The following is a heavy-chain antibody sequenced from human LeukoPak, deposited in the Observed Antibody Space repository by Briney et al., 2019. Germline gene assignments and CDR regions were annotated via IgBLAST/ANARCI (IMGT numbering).Heavy chain of an antibody. J-gene: IGHJ4*02. CDR1: GGSISSSSYY. CDR2: IYYSGST. Sequence: SETLSLTCTVSGGSISSSSYYWGWIRQPPGKGLEWIGSIYYSGSTYYNPSLKSRVTISVDTSKNQFSLKLSSVTAADTAVYYCARDLPRSSGWYSGYFDYWGQGTLVTVSS. CDR3: ARDLPRSSGWYSGYFDY. V-gene: IGHV4-39*07. D-gene: IGHD6-13*01.